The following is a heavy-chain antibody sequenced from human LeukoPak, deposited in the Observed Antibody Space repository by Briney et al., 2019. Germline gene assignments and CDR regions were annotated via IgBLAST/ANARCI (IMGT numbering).Heavy chain of an antibody. Sequence: SETLSLTCTVSGGSISSSSYYWGWIRQPPGKGLEWIGSIYYSGSTYYNPSLKSRVTISVDTSKNQFSLRLSSVTAADTAVYYRARGYGYSYGHAHFDYWGQGTLVTVSS. D-gene: IGHD5-18*01. J-gene: IGHJ4*02. V-gene: IGHV4-39*07. CDR3: ARGYGYSYGHAHFDY. CDR1: GGSISSSSYY. CDR2: IYYSGST.